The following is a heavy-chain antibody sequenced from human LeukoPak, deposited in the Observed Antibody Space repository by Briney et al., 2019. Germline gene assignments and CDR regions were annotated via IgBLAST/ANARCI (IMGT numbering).Heavy chain of an antibody. J-gene: IGHJ4*02. Sequence: GGSLRLSCAASGFTFSSYAMSWVRQAPGKGLEWVSTISGSGGSTYYADSVKSRFTISRVNSKNTLYLQMNSLRAEETAVYYCAKELWFGELSPFDYWGQGILATVSS. CDR1: GFTFSSYA. D-gene: IGHD3-10*01. CDR3: AKELWFGELSPFDY. CDR2: ISGSGGST. V-gene: IGHV3-23*01.